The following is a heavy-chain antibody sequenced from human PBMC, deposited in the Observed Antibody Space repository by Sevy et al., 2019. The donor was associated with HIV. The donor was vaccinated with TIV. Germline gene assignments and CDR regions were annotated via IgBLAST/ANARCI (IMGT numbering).Heavy chain of an antibody. J-gene: IGHJ3*02. Sequence: GGSLRLSCAASGFTFSSYSMNWVRQAPGKGLEWVSSISSSSSYIYYAGSVKGRLTISRDNAKNSLYLQMNSLRAEDTVVYYCARDLEKPDIVVVVAAAFDIWGQGTMVTVSS. D-gene: IGHD2-15*01. CDR2: ISSSSSYI. V-gene: IGHV3-21*01. CDR1: GFTFSSYS. CDR3: ARDLEKPDIVVVVAAAFDI.